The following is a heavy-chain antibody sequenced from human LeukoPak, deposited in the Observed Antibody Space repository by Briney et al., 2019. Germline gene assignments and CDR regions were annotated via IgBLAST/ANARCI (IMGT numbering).Heavy chain of an antibody. V-gene: IGHV3-21*01. J-gene: IGHJ4*02. CDR1: GFTFSSYS. CDR2: ISSSRSYI. D-gene: IGHD1-1*01. Sequence: PGGSLRLSCAASGFTFSSYSMNWVRQAPGKGMEWVSSISSSRSYIYYADSVKGRFTISRDNAKNSLYLQMNSLRAEATAVYYCARDQNNWNEKDYWGQGTLVTVSS. CDR3: ARDQNNWNEKDY.